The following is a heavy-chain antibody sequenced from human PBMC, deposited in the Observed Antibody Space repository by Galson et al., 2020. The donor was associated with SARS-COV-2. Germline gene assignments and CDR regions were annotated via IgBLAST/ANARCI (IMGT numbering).Heavy chain of an antibody. V-gene: IGHV3-23*01. CDR2: ISGSGGST. Sequence: GESLKISCAASGFTFSSYAMSWVRQAPGKGLEWVSAISGSGGSTYYADSVKGRFTISRDNSKNTLYLQMNSLRAEDTAVYYCAKDRIRAAARGGFDYWGQGTLVTVSS. CDR3: AKDRIRAAARGGFDY. J-gene: IGHJ4*02. CDR1: GFTFSSYA. D-gene: IGHD6-13*01.